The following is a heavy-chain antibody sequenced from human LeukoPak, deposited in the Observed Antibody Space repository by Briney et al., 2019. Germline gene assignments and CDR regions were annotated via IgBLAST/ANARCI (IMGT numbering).Heavy chain of an antibody. J-gene: IGHJ4*02. D-gene: IGHD3-10*01. CDR1: GFTFSSYW. V-gene: IGHV3-7*01. Sequence: GGSLRLSCAASGFTFSSYWMSWVRQAPGKGLGWVANIKQDGSEEYYVDSVKGRFTISRDNAKNSLYLQMNSLRAEDTAVYYCARESVWFGELPTGYWGQGTLVTVSS. CDR2: IKQDGSEE. CDR3: ARESVWFGELPTGY.